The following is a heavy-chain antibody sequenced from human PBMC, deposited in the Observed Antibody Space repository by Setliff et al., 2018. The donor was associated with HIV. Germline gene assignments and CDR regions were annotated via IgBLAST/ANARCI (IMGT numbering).Heavy chain of an antibody. CDR3: ARVSDTGVDPQTHRDY. V-gene: IGHV7-4-1*02. J-gene: IGHJ4*02. Sequence: ASVKVSCKASEYTFTGYYIHWVRQAPGQGLEWMGWINTNTGNPTYAQGFTGRFVFSLDTSVSTAYLQISSLKAEDSAIYYCARVSDTGVDPQTHRDYWGQGTPVTVSS. D-gene: IGHD2-21*01. CDR2: INTNTGNP. CDR1: EYTFTGYY.